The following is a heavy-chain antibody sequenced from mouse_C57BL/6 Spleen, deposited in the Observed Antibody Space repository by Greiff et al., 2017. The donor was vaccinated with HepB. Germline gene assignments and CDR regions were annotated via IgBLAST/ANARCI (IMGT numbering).Heavy chain of an antibody. CDR1: GFTFSSYA. Sequence: DVMLVESGGGLVKPGGSLKLSCAASGFTFSSYAMSWVRQTPEKRLEWVATISDGGSYTYYPDNVKGRFTISRDNAKNNLYLQMSHLKSEDTAMYYCAREYDYDGDWFAYWGQGTLVTVSA. D-gene: IGHD2-4*01. V-gene: IGHV5-4*01. CDR2: ISDGGSYT. CDR3: AREYDYDGDWFAY. J-gene: IGHJ3*01.